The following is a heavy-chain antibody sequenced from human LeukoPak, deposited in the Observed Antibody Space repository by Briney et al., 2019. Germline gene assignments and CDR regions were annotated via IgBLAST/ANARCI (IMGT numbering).Heavy chain of an antibody. CDR3: ASSIAAGADYYYGMDV. D-gene: IGHD6-13*01. J-gene: IGHJ6*02. V-gene: IGHV4-59*08. Sequence: KPSETLSLTCTVSGGSISSYYWSWIRQPPGKGLDWIGYIYYSGSTNYNPSLKSRVTISVDTSKNQFSLKLSSVTAADTAVYYCASSIAAGADYYYGMDVWGQGTTVTVSS. CDR1: GGSISSYY. CDR2: IYYSGST.